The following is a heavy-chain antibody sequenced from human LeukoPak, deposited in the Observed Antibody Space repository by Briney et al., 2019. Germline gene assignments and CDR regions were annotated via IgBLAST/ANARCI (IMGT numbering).Heavy chain of an antibody. CDR3: ARELDYGDSHFDY. J-gene: IGHJ4*02. CDR2: INPNSGGT. Sequence: ASVKVSCKASGGTFSSYAISWVRQAPGQGLEWMGRINPNSGGTNYAQKFQGRVTMTRDTSISTAYMELSRLRSDDTAVYYCARELDYGDSHFDYWGQGTLVTVSS. D-gene: IGHD4-17*01. CDR1: GGTFSSYA. V-gene: IGHV1-2*06.